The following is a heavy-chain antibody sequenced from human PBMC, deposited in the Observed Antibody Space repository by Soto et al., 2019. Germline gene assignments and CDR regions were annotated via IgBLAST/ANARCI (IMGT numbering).Heavy chain of an antibody. V-gene: IGHV3-23*01. CDR1: GFTFSTYS. CDR2: TSANGGNT. CDR3: ARDIFVGRDSCYSFTFDI. Sequence: GSLRLSCAASGFTFSTYSMTWVRQAPGKGLEWVSVTSANGGNTYYADSVMGRFAISRDNSRSTLYLQMNSLRAEDTAVYYRARDIFVGRDSCYSFTFDILGQGTMVSVSS. D-gene: IGHD2-15*01. J-gene: IGHJ3*02.